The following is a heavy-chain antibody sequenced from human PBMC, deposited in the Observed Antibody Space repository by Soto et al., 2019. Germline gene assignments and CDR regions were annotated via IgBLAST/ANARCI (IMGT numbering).Heavy chain of an antibody. CDR1: GFTVSSCY. D-gene: IGHD7-27*01. CDR2: IYTDGST. CDR3: ARDPPITGDYGMEV. V-gene: IGHV3-66*01. Sequence: EVQLVESGGGLVQSGGSLRLSCAASGFTVSSCYMSWVRQAPGKGLEWVSFIYTDGSTYYPDSVRGRFIISRDDSKNSVFHHMNSLRAEDTAVYYCARDPPITGDYGMEVWGQGTTVTVS. J-gene: IGHJ6*02.